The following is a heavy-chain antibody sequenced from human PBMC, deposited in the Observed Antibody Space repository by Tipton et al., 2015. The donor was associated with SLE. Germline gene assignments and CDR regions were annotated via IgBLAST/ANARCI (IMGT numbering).Heavy chain of an antibody. D-gene: IGHD7-27*01. CDR2: IYPGDSDT. V-gene: IGHV5-51*04. Sequence: QSGPEVKKPGESLKISCKGSGYTFTTYWIGWVRQMPGKGLEWMGIIYPGDSDTKYSPSFQGQVTISADKPISTAYLQWSSLKASDTAMYYCARQRELTGDVHYWGQGTLVTVSS. CDR1: GYTFTTYW. CDR3: ARQRELTGDVHY. J-gene: IGHJ4*02.